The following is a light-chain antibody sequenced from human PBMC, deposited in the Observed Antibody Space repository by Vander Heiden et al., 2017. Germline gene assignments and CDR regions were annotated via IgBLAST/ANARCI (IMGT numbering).Light chain of an antibody. CDR1: SSDIGTYND. CDR2: DVS. CDR3: TSYTTSSTLV. J-gene: IGLJ2*01. Sequence: QSALTQPASVSGSPGQPTTISCPGTSSDIGTYNDVSWYQQHPGKVPKVIINDVSSRPSGVSNRFSASKSGNTASLTISGLQAEDEADYFCTSYTTSSTLVFGGGTKLTVL. V-gene: IGLV2-14*03.